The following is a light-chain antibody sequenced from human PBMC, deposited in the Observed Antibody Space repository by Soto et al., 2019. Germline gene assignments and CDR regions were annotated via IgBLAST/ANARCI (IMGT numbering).Light chain of an antibody. CDR3: QHYNSYPGP. J-gene: IGKJ1*01. V-gene: IGKV1-5*03. CDR2: KAS. Sequence: DIQMTQSPSTLSASVGDRVTITCRASQSISSWLAWYQQKPGKAPKLLIYKASSLESGVPSRFSGSGSGTQFPLTISSLQPDDFANYYCQHYNSYPGPFGQGTKVEIK. CDR1: QSISSW.